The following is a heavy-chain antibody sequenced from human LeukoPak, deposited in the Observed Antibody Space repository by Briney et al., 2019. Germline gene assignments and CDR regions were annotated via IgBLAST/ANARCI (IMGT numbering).Heavy chain of an antibody. CDR3: ARDPSYCGGDCYSRSAIVPNS. CDR2: ISSSGSTI. V-gene: IGHV3-48*01. CDR1: GFTFSSYS. Sequence: GGSLRLSCAASGFTFSSYSMNWVRQAPGKGLEWVSSISSSGSTIYYADSVKGRFTTSRDNAKNSLYLQMNSLRAEDTAIYYCARDPSYCGGDCYSRSAIVPNSWGQGTLVTVSS. J-gene: IGHJ4*02. D-gene: IGHD2-21*02.